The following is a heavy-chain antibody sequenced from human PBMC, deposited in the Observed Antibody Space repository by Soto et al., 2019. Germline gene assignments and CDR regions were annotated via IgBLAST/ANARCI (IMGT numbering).Heavy chain of an antibody. CDR3: AKFPDYTYYAGP. J-gene: IGHJ4*02. Sequence: QVQLQESGPGLVKPSETLSLTCTVSGGSISSYYWSWIRQPPGKGLEWIGYIYDSGSTIYNPSLKSRVTISADTSKNQFSLKLSSVTAADPAVYYCAKFPDYTYYAGPWGQGTLVTVSS. D-gene: IGHD3-22*01. CDR2: IYDSGST. V-gene: IGHV4-59*08. CDR1: GGSISSYY.